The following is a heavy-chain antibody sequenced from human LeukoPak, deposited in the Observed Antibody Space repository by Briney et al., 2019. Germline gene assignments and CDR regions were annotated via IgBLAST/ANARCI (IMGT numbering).Heavy chain of an antibody. CDR2: ISSNSGTI. CDR3: ARGIAADGRGF. Sequence: PGGSLRLSCAASGFVFGSYTMNWVRQAPGKGLGWISYISSNSGTIYYANSVKGRFTISRDNAKNSLYLQMNSLRVEDTAVYYCARGIAADGRGFWGQGTLVTVSS. D-gene: IGHD6-13*01. V-gene: IGHV3-48*01. CDR1: GFVFGSYT. J-gene: IGHJ4*02.